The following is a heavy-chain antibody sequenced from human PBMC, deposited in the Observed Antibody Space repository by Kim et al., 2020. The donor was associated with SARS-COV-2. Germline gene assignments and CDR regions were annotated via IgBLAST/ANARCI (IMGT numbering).Heavy chain of an antibody. V-gene: IGHV3-20*01. CDR3: ARFGGVGATRHIDY. Sequence: DSGKGRFTIARDNAKNPLYLKRNSLRAEDTALYHCARFGGVGATRHIDYWGQGTLVTVSS. D-gene: IGHD1-26*01. J-gene: IGHJ4*02.